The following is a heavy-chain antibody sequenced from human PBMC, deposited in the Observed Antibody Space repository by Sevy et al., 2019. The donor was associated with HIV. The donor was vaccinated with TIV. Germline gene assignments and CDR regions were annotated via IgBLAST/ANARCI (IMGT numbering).Heavy chain of an antibody. V-gene: IGHV4-59*01. D-gene: IGHD3-22*01. CDR3: ARQRDYYDSSLGY. CDR1: GGSISSYY. Sequence: SETLSLTCTVSGGSISSYYCSWIRQPPGEGLEWIGYIYYSGSTNYNPSLKSRVTISLDTSKNLFSLKLSSVTAADTAVYYCARQRDYYDSSLGYWGQGTLVTVSS. J-gene: IGHJ4*02. CDR2: IYYSGST.